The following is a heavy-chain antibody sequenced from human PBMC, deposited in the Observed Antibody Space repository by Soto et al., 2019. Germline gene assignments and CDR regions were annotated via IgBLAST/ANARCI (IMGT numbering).Heavy chain of an antibody. V-gene: IGHV4-31*03. CDR3: ARDTQCGYSGYFDS. CDR1: GGSLSSGGYY. J-gene: IGHJ4*02. Sequence: QVQLQESGPGLVKPSQTLSLSCTVSGGSLSSGGYYWSWIRQHPGKGLEWIGFIYYSGSTYYNPSLNSRATISVDTSQNQVSLTLSSVTAAATAVYYCARDTQCGYSGYFDSWGQGTLVTVSS. D-gene: IGHD5-12*01. CDR2: IYYSGST.